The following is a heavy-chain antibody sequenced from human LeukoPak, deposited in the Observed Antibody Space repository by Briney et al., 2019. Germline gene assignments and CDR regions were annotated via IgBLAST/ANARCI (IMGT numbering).Heavy chain of an antibody. Sequence: ASVKVSCKASGYTFTSYAVHWVRQAPGQRPEWMGWIDAGSGNTGCSQEIQGRVTITRDTSASTAYMELSSLTSEDTAVYYCARRGVTTQYSFYAMAVWGQGTTVTVSS. J-gene: IGHJ6*02. D-gene: IGHD2-21*02. CDR1: GYTFTSYA. CDR3: ARRGVTTQYSFYAMAV. V-gene: IGHV1-3*01. CDR2: IDAGSGNT.